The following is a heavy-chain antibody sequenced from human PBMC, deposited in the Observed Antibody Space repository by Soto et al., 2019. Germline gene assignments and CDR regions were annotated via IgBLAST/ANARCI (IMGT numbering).Heavy chain of an antibody. J-gene: IGHJ4*02. CDR3: ARGRGYSYGYPLDY. V-gene: IGHV4-30-2*01. D-gene: IGHD5-18*01. CDR2: IYHSGST. Sequence: SETLSLTCAVSGGSISSGGYSWSWIRQPPGKGLEWIGYIYHSGSTYYNPSLKSRVTISVDRSKNQFSLKLSSVTAADTAVYYSARGRGYSYGYPLDYWGQGTLVTVSS. CDR1: GGSISSGGYS.